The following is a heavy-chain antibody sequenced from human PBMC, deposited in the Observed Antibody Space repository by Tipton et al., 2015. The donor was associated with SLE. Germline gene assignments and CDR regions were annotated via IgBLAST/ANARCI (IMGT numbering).Heavy chain of an antibody. V-gene: IGHV4-59*01. J-gene: IGHJ6*03. CDR1: GGSISSYY. CDR2: IYYSGST. Sequence: LSLTCTVSGGSISSYYWSWIRQPPGKGLEWIGYIYYSGSTNYNPSLKSRVTISVDTSKNQFSLKLSSVTAADTAVYYCAAGIAARRGYYYYYYYMDVWGKGTTVTVSS. CDR3: AAGIAARRGYYYYYYYMDV. D-gene: IGHD6-6*01.